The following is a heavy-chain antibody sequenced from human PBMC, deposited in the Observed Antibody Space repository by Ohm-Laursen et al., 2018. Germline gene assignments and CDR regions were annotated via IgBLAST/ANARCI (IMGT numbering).Heavy chain of an antibody. Sequence: SDTLSLTWPVYGGSFSGYYWGWIRQAPGQGLEWIGSIYHPGSIYYNPSLKSRVSISVDTSKNQFSLKLNSATAADTAVYYCARDSGPPKYYYYGLDVWGQGTTVTVSS. V-gene: IGHV4-38-2*02. J-gene: IGHJ6*01. D-gene: IGHD1-14*01. CDR1: GGSFSGYY. CDR3: ARDSGPPKYYYYGLDV. CDR2: IYHPGSI.